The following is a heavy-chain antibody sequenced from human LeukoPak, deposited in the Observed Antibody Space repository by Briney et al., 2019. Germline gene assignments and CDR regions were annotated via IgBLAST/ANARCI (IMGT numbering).Heavy chain of an antibody. Sequence: SGGSLRLSCAASGFTVSSNYMSWVRQAPGKGLEGVSVIYSGGSTYYADSVKGRFTISRDNSKNKLYLQMNSLRAEDTAVYYCARDVGDYGGPDYWGQGTLVTVSS. CDR1: GFTVSSNY. D-gene: IGHD4-23*01. V-gene: IGHV3-53*01. CDR2: IYSGGST. CDR3: ARDVGDYGGPDY. J-gene: IGHJ4*02.